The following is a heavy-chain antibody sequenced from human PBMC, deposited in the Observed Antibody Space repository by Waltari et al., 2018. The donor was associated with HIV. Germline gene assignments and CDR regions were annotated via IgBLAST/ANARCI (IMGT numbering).Heavy chain of an antibody. CDR3: ARSPAF. CDR2: VNTNTGDP. Sequence: QVQLSQSGSHLKKNGASMKISCKASGYTFNNYAMNWVRQAPGQGLEWMGWVNTNTGDPTDAKGFTGPLVFSLDTSMSTTYLQINTLKPEYSAVYYCARSPAFWGQGTLVIVSS. J-gene: IGHJ4*02. CDR1: GYTFNNYA. V-gene: IGHV7-4-1*02.